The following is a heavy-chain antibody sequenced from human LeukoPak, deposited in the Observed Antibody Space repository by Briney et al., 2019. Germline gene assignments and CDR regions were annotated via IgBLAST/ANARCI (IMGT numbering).Heavy chain of an antibody. D-gene: IGHD6-13*01. CDR3: ARGPSSNWSGLDF. CDR1: GFSFSGHW. CDR2: ISPTGSTT. V-gene: IGHV3-74*01. Sequence: GGPLRLSCAASGFSFSGHWMHWARQLPGKGLVWVSRISPTGSTTSYADSVKGRFTVSGDNAKNTLYLQVNNLRAEDTAVYYCARGPSSNWSGLDFWGQGTLLTVSS. J-gene: IGHJ4*02.